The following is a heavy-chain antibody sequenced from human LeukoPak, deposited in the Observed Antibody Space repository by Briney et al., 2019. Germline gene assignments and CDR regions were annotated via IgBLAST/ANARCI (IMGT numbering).Heavy chain of an antibody. CDR1: GFTFSSYA. Sequence: PGGSLRLSCAASGFTFSSYAMHWVRQAPGKGLEWVAVISYDGSNKYYADSVKGRFTISRDNSKNTLYLQMNSLRAEDTAVYYCARGSLGVVPAAIGYWGQGTLVTVSS. V-gene: IGHV3-30-3*01. CDR3: ARGSLGVVPAAIGY. D-gene: IGHD2-2*02. CDR2: ISYDGSNK. J-gene: IGHJ4*02.